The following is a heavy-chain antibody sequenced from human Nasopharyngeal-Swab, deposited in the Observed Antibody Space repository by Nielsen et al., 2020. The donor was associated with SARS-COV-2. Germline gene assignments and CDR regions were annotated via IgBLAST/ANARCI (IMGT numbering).Heavy chain of an antibody. J-gene: IGHJ4*02. CDR1: GFTFSYYW. D-gene: IGHD6-19*01. CDR3: ASGQWLVRVDY. V-gene: IGHV3-74*01. Sequence: GGSLRLSYAASGFTFSYYWMHWVRQAPGKGLVWVSRINSDGSSRSYADSVKGRFTISRDNAKNTLYLQMNSLRPEDTAVYYCASGQWLVRVDYWGQGTLVTVSS. CDR2: INSDGSSR.